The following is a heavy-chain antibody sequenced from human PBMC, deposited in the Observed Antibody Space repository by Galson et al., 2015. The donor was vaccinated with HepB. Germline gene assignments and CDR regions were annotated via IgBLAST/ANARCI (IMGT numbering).Heavy chain of an antibody. CDR1: GGTFSSYA. D-gene: IGHD3-3*01. J-gene: IGHJ5*02. CDR2: IIPIFGTA. Sequence: SVKVSCKASGGTFSSYAISWVRQAPGQGLEWMGGIIPIFGTANYAQKFQGRVTITADESTSTAYMELSSLRSEGTAVYYCASEPSNYDFWSGFPNWFDPWGQGTLVTVSS. CDR3: ASEPSNYDFWSGFPNWFDP. V-gene: IGHV1-69*13.